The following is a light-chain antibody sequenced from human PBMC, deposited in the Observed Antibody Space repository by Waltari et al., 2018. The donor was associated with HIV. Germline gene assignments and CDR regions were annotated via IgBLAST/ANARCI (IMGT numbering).Light chain of an antibody. CDR2: SDI. CDR1: RSNIGAGYL. J-gene: IGLJ2*01. Sequence: QSALTPPPSVSGAPGQRVTIYCTGTRSNIGAGYLVHWYQHLPGTAPKLPVYSDINRPSGVPDRFSGSKSGTSASLVITGLQAEDEADYYCQSYDSSLRASVFGGGTKLTVL. V-gene: IGLV1-40*01. CDR3: QSYDSSLRASV.